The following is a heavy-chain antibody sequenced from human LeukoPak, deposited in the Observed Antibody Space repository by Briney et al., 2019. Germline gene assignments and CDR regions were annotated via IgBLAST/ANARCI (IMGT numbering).Heavy chain of an antibody. CDR3: ARVRRRQWLGDFDY. J-gene: IGHJ4*02. CDR2: INHSGST. CDR1: GFTFRNY. Sequence: PGGSLRLSCAASGFTFRNYWSWIRQPSGKGLEWIGEINHSGSTNYNPSLKSRVTISVDTSKNQFSLKLSSVTAADTAVYYCARVRRRQWLGDFDYWGQGTLVTVSS. D-gene: IGHD6-19*01. V-gene: IGHV4-34*01.